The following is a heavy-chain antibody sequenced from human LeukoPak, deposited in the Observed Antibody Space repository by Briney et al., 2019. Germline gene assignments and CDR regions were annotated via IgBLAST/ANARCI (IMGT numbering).Heavy chain of an antibody. V-gene: IGHV4-59*08. J-gene: IGHJ3*02. CDR1: GGSISNYY. Sequence: SETLSLTCTVSGGSISNYYWSWIRQPPGKGLEWIGYIYYSESTNYNPSLKSRVTISVDTSKNQFSLKLSSVTAADTAVYYCARAAAGTGDAFDIWGQGTMVTVSS. CDR2: IYYSEST. CDR3: ARAAAGTGDAFDI. D-gene: IGHD6-13*01.